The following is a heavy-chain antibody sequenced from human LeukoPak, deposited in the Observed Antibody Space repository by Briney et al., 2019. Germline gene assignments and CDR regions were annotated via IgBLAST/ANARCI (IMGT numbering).Heavy chain of an antibody. D-gene: IGHD6-6*01. Sequence: PGGSLRLSCAASGFTFSSYAMNWVRQAPGKGLEWVSGISNSGGSTHYADSVKGRFTISRDNSKNTLYLQMNSLRAEDTAVYYCAKETSSSFGYWGQGTLVTVSS. CDR2: ISNSGGST. J-gene: IGHJ4*02. V-gene: IGHV3-23*01. CDR1: GFTFSSYA. CDR3: AKETSSSFGY.